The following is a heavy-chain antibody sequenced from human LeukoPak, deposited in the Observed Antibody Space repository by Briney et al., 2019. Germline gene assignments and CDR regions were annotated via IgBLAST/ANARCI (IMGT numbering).Heavy chain of an antibody. Sequence: SVKVSCKASGGTFSSYAISWVRQAPGQGLEWMGGIIPIFGTANYAQKFQGRVTITADEPTSTAYMELSSLRSEDTAVYYCARSYDFWSGYSYYFDYWGQGTLVTVSS. CDR1: GGTFSSYA. V-gene: IGHV1-69*13. CDR2: IIPIFGTA. CDR3: ARSYDFWSGYSYYFDY. D-gene: IGHD3-3*01. J-gene: IGHJ4*02.